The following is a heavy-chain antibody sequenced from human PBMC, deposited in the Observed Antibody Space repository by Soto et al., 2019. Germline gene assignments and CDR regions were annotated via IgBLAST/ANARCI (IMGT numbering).Heavy chain of an antibody. CDR1: GFSFSDYY. CDR3: AREGGAAGVDY. V-gene: IGHV3-11*05. J-gene: IGHJ4*02. CDR2: ISSNSGYT. D-gene: IGHD6-13*01. Sequence: HVQLVESGGGLVKPGGSLRLSCAASGFSFSDYYMSWIRQAPGKGLEWVSYISSNSGYTKYADSVKGRFTISRDNAKKSLYLQMNSLRGEDTGVYYCAREGGAAGVDYWGQGILVTVSS.